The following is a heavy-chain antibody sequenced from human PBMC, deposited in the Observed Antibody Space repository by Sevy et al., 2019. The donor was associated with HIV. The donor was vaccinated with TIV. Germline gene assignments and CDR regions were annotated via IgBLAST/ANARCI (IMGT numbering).Heavy chain of an antibody. D-gene: IGHD3-3*01. J-gene: IGHJ4*02. V-gene: IGHV3-53*01. CDR1: GLSVSDNF. Sequence: GGSLRLSCVASGLSVSDNFMSWVRQAPGKGLEWVSVIYIGHNTYYADSVKGRFTISRDNAENTLFLQMNSLRVEDTAVYYCARGKHVSDYYGSFDYWGQGTLVTVSS. CDR3: ARGKHVSDYYGSFDY. CDR2: IYIGHNT.